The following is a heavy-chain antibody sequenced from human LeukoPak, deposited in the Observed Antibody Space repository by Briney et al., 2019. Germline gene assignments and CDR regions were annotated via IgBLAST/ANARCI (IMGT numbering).Heavy chain of an antibody. CDR3: TRGPIHLWLHNGMDV. Sequence: GGSLRLSCTASGFTFCDHAMSWVRQAPGKGLEWVGFIRSKGYRGTTEYAASVEDRFTISRDDSKSIAYLQMDSLTSEDTAVYYCTRGPIHLWLHNGMDVWGQGTTVTVSS. D-gene: IGHD5-18*01. V-gene: IGHV3-49*04. J-gene: IGHJ6*02. CDR1: GFTFCDHA. CDR2: IRSKGYRGTT.